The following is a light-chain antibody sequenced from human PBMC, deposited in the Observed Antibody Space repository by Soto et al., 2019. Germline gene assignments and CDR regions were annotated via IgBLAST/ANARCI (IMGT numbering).Light chain of an antibody. V-gene: IGKV1-5*01. CDR1: QSISSR. Sequence: DSQMAQAPSTLSASVGDRVTITYRASQSISSRLAWYQQKSGKAPNILIYDASSLEGGVPSRFSGGASETEFTLTISSLHPDYFATYYCQQYINGWTLGQGTKVDIK. CDR3: QQYINGWT. CDR2: DAS. J-gene: IGKJ1*01.